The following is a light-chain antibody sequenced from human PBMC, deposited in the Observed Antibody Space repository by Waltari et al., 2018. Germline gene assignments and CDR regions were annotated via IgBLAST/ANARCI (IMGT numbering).Light chain of an antibody. J-gene: IGLJ2*01. CDR3: QSADSSGSVV. Sequence: SFELTQPPSLSVSPGQTARITCSGDALSKTYAHWHQQRPGLAPVLVIYKDTERPSGIPERFSGSSSGTTVTLTISGVQAEDEADYYCQSADSSGSVVFGGGTKLTVL. CDR1: ALSKTY. V-gene: IGLV3-25*03. CDR2: KDT.